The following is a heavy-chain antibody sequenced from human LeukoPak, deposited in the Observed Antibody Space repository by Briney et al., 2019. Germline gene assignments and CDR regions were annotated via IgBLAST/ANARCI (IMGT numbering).Heavy chain of an antibody. J-gene: IGHJ4*02. D-gene: IGHD3-9*01. Sequence: GESLNISCQGSGYSFTSYWISWVRQLPGKGLGWRGRIDPSDSYTNYSPSFQGHVTISADKSISTAYLQWSSLKASDTAMYYCARHVLGYDILTGYLSLSFDYWGQGTLVTVSS. V-gene: IGHV5-10-1*01. CDR3: ARHVLGYDILTGYLSLSFDY. CDR1: GYSFTSYW. CDR2: IDPSDSYT.